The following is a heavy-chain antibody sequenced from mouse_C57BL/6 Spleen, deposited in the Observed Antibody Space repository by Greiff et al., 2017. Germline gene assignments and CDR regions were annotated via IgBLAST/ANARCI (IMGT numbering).Heavy chain of an antibody. V-gene: IGHV1-54*01. D-gene: IGHD2-4*01. CDR2: INPGSGGT. CDR3: ARPYYDYDGSYAMDY. J-gene: IGHJ4*01. CDR1: GYAFTNYL. Sequence: QVQLQQSGAELVRPGTSVKVSCKASGYAFTNYLIEWVKQRPGQGLEWIGVINPGSGGTNYNEKFKGKATLTADKSSSTAYMQLSSLTSEDSAVYFCARPYYDYDGSYAMDYWGQGTSVTVSS.